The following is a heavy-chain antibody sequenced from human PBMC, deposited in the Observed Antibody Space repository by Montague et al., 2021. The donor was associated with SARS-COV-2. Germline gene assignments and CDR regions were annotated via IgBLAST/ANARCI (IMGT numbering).Heavy chain of an antibody. CDR2: IKQDGSEK. J-gene: IGHJ6*02. CDR3: AREDYDILTGYYSPYYYYGMDV. V-gene: IGHV3-7*01. Sequence: SRRLSCAASRFTFSSYWMNWVRQAPGKGLEWVANIKQDGSEKYFVDSVKGRFTISRDNSQNSLYLQMNSLRAEDTAVYYCAREDYDILTGYYSPYYYYGMDVWGQGTTVTVSS. D-gene: IGHD3-9*01. CDR1: RFTFSSYW.